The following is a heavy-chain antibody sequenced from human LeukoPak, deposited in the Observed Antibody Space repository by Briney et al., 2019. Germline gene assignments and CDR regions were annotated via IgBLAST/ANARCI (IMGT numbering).Heavy chain of an antibody. Sequence: GGSLRLSCAASGFTFSSYGMHWVRQAPGKGLEWVAVIWYDGSNKYYADSVKGRFTISRDNSKNTLYLQMNSLRAEDTAVHYCAKDGSGGDSPYYYYYYMDVWGKGTTVTVSS. V-gene: IGHV3-33*06. CDR2: IWYDGSNK. CDR3: AKDGSGGDSPYYYYYYMDV. J-gene: IGHJ6*03. D-gene: IGHD2-21*02. CDR1: GFTFSSYG.